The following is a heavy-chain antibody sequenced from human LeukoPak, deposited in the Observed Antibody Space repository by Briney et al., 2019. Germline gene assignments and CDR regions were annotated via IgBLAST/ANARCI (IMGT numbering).Heavy chain of an antibody. CDR1: GYTFTGYY. CDR2: INANSGGT. Sequence: ASVKVSCKASGYTFTGYYMHWVRQAPGQGLEWMGCINANSGGTNYAQKFQGRVTMTRDTSISTAYMELSRLRSDDTAVYYCARDKSGNSGWYSYFDYWGQGTLVTVSS. J-gene: IGHJ4*02. V-gene: IGHV1-2*02. CDR3: ARDKSGNSGWYSYFDY. D-gene: IGHD6-19*01.